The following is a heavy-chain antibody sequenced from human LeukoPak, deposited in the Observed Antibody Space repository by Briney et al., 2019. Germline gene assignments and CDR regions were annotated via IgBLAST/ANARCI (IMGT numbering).Heavy chain of an antibody. V-gene: IGHV5-51*01. Sequence: GESLKISCGGAGYSFRNYCIGWVRQIPGKGLEWMGIIYTGDYETRYSPSFQGLVTISVDKSISTAYLQWSSLKASDTAMYYCAIPPGYCGNDCSFDHWGQGTLVTVSS. CDR3: AIPPGYCGNDCSFDH. D-gene: IGHD2-21*02. CDR1: GYSFRNYC. CDR2: IYTGDYET. J-gene: IGHJ4*02.